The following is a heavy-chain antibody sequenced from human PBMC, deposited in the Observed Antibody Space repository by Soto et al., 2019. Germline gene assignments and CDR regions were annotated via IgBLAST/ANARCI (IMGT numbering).Heavy chain of an antibody. CDR1: GFTFRNYD. Sequence: GGSLRLSCAASGFTFRNYDLHWVRQAPGGGLEWVSSMSGSSSTTYYADSVRGRFTISRDRSKNTLYLQMSSLRAEDTALYYCAKNQERELPRVIDFWGQGTLVTVSS. D-gene: IGHD1-7*01. CDR2: MSGSSSTT. V-gene: IGHV3-23*01. CDR3: AKNQERELPRVIDF. J-gene: IGHJ4*02.